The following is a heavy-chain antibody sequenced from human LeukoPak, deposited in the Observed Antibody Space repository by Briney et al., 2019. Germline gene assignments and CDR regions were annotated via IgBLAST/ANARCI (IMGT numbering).Heavy chain of an antibody. Sequence: GGSLRLSCLTSGFTLSTNAMSWVRQAPGKGLEWISGISGSGASTYYADSVKGRFTISRDDSRNTLYLQMNSLRGDDTAVYYCAKDVGKWESLHFFDYWGQGTLVTVSS. CDR3: AKDVGKWESLHFFDY. D-gene: IGHD1-26*01. J-gene: IGHJ4*02. CDR1: GFTLSTNA. CDR2: ISGSGAST. V-gene: IGHV3-23*01.